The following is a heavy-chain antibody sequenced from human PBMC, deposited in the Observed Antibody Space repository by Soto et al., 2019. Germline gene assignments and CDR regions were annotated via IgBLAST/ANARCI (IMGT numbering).Heavy chain of an antibody. J-gene: IGHJ6*02. CDR1: GVTFCSYS. CDR2: ISSSGGTI. CDR3: ARGKIAVPGTQYYGLDV. V-gene: IGHV3-48*02. Sequence: GGSLRLSCAASGVTFCSYSMNWVRQAPGKGLEWIAYISSSGGTILYADSIRGRFTISRDDAKKSLYLQMNSLRDEDTAVYYCARGKIAVPGTQYYGLDVWGQGTTVTVSS. D-gene: IGHD6-19*01.